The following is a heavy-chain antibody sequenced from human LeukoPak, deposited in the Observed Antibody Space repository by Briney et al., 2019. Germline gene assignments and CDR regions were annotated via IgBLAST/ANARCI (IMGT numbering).Heavy chain of an antibody. CDR1: GFTFSDYY. V-gene: IGHV3-11*04. CDR2: ISSSGSTI. D-gene: IGHD6-13*01. J-gene: IGHJ3*02. Sequence: PGGSLRLSCAASGFTFSDYYMSWIRQAPGKGLEWVSYISSSGSTIYYADSVKGRFTISRDNAKNSLYLQINSLRAEDTAVYFCARDSEHSSSFAFDIWGQGTMVTVSS. CDR3: ARDSEHSSSFAFDI.